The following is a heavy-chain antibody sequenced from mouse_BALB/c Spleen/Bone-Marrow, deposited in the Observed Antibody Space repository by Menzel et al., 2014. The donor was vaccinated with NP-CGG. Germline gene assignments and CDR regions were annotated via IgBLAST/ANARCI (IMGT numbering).Heavy chain of an antibody. D-gene: IGHD2-2*01. CDR3: ARQRGYAYAMDY. V-gene: IGHV5-12-1*01. Sequence: EVNVVESGGGLVKPGGSLKFSCAASGFAFSGNDMSWVRQTPEKRLEWVAYISSGGSNTYYPDTVKGRFTISRDNAKNTLYLQMNSLKSEDTAMYYCARQRGYAYAMDYWGQGISVTVSS. CDR1: GFAFSGND. CDR2: ISSGGSNT. J-gene: IGHJ4*01.